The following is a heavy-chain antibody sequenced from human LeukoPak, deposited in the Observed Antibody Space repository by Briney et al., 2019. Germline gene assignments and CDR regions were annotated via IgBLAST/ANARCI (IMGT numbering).Heavy chain of an antibody. CDR2: IYNSGST. D-gene: IGHD1-14*01. CDR1: GASICSSN. Sequence: SETLSLTCTVSGASICSSNTSWIRHPPAKGLELNGYIYNSGSTNYNPSLKSRVTISLDTSENQFSLRLSSVTAADTAVYYCARAGTAEGGTIQDYWGQGALVTVSS. V-gene: IGHV4-59*01. CDR3: ARAGTAEGGTIQDY. J-gene: IGHJ4*02.